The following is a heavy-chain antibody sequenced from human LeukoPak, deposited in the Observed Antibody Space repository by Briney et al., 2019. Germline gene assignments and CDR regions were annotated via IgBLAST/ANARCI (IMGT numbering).Heavy chain of an antibody. Sequence: NPSETLSLTCTVSGGSISSYYWSWIRQPPGKGLEWIGYIYYSGSTNYNPSLKSRVTISLDTSKNQFSLKLSSVTAADSAVYYCARVVGFGYFYYYMDVWGKGTTVTVSS. CDR3: ARVVGFGYFYYYMDV. CDR1: GGSISSYY. D-gene: IGHD3-10*01. CDR2: IYYSGST. J-gene: IGHJ6*03. V-gene: IGHV4-59*08.